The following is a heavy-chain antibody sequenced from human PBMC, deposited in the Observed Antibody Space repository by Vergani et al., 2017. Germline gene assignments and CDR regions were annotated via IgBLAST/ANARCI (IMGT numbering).Heavy chain of an antibody. D-gene: IGHD5-18*01. J-gene: IGHJ5*02. Sequence: QVQLQQWGAGLLKPSETLSLTCAVYGGSFSGYYWSWIRQPPGKGLEWIGEINHSGSTNYNPSLKSRVTISVDTSKNQFSLKLSSVTAADTAVYYCARGVGYSYGPPDWFDPWGQGTLVTVSS. V-gene: IGHV4-34*01. CDR3: ARGVGYSYGPPDWFDP. CDR1: GGSFSGYY. CDR2: INHSGST.